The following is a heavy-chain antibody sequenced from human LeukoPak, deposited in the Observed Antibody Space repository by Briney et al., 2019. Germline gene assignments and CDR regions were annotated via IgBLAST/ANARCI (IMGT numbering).Heavy chain of an antibody. D-gene: IGHD3-10*01. CDR2: IYYRVTS. CDR3: ARDRGSGPPYNWFDP. V-gene: IGHV4-59*01. CDR1: GGSFSGYY. J-gene: IGHJ5*02. Sequence: SETLSLTCAVYGGSFSGYYWSWIRQPPGKGLEWIGYIYYRVTSNYNPSLKSRVTISVDTSKNQFSLKLSSVTAADTAVYYCARDRGSGPPYNWFDPWGQGTLVTVSS.